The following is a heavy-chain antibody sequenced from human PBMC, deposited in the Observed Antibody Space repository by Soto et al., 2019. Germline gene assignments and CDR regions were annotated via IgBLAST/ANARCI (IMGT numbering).Heavy chain of an antibody. D-gene: IGHD6-13*01. CDR1: GFTFSSYA. V-gene: IGHV3-30-3*01. CDR3: ARDDTAAAVDYYYYGMDV. Sequence: QVQLVESGGGVVQPGRSLRLSCAASGFTFSSYAMHWVRQAPGKGLEWVAVISYDGSNKYYAGSVKGRFTVSRDNSKNTLYLQLNSLRAEDTAVYYCARDDTAAAVDYYYYGMDVWGQGTTVTVSS. CDR2: ISYDGSNK. J-gene: IGHJ6*02.